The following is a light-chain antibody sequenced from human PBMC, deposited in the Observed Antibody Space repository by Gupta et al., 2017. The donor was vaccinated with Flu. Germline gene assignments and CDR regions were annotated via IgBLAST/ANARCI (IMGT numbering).Light chain of an antibody. V-gene: IGLV1-44*01. CDR3: AAWDDSLNAKV. J-gene: IGLJ2*01. CDR2: RTN. Sequence: QSVLTQPPSTSGTPGQRVTISCSGSSSNIGGNNVNWYQQLTGTAPKVVIYRTNQRPSGVPDRFSVSKSGTSASLAISGLQSADEADYYCAAWDDSLNAKVFGGGTKLTVL. CDR1: SSNIGGNN.